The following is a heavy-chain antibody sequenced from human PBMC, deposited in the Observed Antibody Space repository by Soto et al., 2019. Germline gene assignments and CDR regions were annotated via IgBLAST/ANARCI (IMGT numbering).Heavy chain of an antibody. CDR2: IYYSGST. Sequence: SETLSLTCTVSGGSISSGGYYWSWIRQHPGKGLEWIGYIYYSGSTYYNPSLESRVTISVDTSKNQFSLKLSSVTAADTAVYYCARVSGSYYYGMDVWGQGITVTISS. CDR1: GGSISSGGYY. D-gene: IGHD1-26*01. CDR3: ARVSGSYYYGMDV. J-gene: IGHJ6*02. V-gene: IGHV4-31*03.